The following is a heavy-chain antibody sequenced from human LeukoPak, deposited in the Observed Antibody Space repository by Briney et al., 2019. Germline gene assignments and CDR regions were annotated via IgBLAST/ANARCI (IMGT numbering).Heavy chain of an antibody. D-gene: IGHD5-12*01. Sequence: KPSETLSLTCTVSGGSISSYYCSWIRQPPGKGLEWIGYIYYTGSINYNPSLKSRVTVSVDTSKNQFSLKLSAVTAADTAVYYCAGGLRLEYLYDYWGQGTLVTVSS. CDR3: AGGLRLEYLYDY. CDR2: IYYTGSI. J-gene: IGHJ4*02. CDR1: GGSISSYY. V-gene: IGHV4-59*01.